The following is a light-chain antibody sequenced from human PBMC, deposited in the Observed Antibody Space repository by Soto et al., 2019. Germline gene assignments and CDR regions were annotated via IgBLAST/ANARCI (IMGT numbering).Light chain of an antibody. CDR2: EVS. CDR3: SSYTSSDTLGV. V-gene: IGLV2-14*01. Sequence: QSALTQPASVSGSPGQSITISCTGTSGDIGSYNYVSWYQHHPGKAPKLLIYEVSNRPSGVSNRFSGSKSGNTASLTISGLQAEDEADYYCSSYTSSDTLGVFGGGTKLTVL. J-gene: IGLJ3*02. CDR1: SGDIGSYNY.